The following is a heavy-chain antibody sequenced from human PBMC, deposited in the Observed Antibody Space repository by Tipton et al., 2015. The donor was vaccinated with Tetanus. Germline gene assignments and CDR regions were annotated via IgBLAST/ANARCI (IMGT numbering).Heavy chain of an antibody. CDR2: IYYSGST. D-gene: IGHD6-6*01. CDR1: GGSISSGGYF. CDR3: ARDQGGGRVVRLNWFDP. J-gene: IGHJ5*02. Sequence: TLSLTCTVSGGSISSGGYFWNWIRQYPGKGLEWIGYIYYSGSTYYNPSLKSRVAISVDTSKYQFFLKLSSVTAADTAVYYCARDQGGGRVVRLNWFDPWGQGTLVTVSS. V-gene: IGHV4-31*03.